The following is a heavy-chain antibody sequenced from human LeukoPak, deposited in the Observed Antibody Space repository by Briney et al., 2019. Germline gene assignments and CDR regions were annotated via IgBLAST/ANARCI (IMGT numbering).Heavy chain of an antibody. CDR2: IYYSGST. D-gene: IGHD5-12*01. Sequence: SETLSLTCTVSGGSISSYYWSWIRQPPGKGLEWIGYIYYSGSTNYNPSLKSRVTISVDTSKNQSSLKLSSVTAADTAVYYCARAPSGFAYSFDYWGQGTLVTVSS. V-gene: IGHV4-59*08. CDR3: ARAPSGFAYSFDY. CDR1: GGSISSYY. J-gene: IGHJ4*02.